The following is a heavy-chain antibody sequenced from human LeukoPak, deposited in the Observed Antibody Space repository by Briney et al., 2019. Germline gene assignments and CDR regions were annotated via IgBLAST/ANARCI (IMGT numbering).Heavy chain of an antibody. J-gene: IGHJ6*02. CDR2: VSGSGDST. CDR3: AKVTEVDYYDFWSGYHNYYGMDV. V-gene: IGHV3-23*01. Sequence: PGGSLRLSCAAPGFTFNNYAMTWVRQAPGKGLEWVSVVSGSGDSTYYADSVKGRFTISRDNSKNTLYLQMNSLRAEDTAVYYCAKVTEVDYYDFWSGYHNYYGMDVWGQGTTVTVSS. D-gene: IGHD3-3*01. CDR1: GFTFNNYA.